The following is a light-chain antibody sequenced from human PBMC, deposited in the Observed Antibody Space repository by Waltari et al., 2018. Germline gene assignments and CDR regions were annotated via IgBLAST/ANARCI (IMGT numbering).Light chain of an antibody. CDR3: QKYGSLPAT. CDR2: DAS. CDR1: QSISKY. V-gene: IGKV3-20*01. Sequence: EIMLTQSPGTLSLSPGERATLSCRASQSISKYLAWYQHKPGKPPRLLIYDASSWPTGIPDRFSGSGSGTDFSLTISRLEPEDFAVYYCQKYGSLPATFGQGTKVEIK. J-gene: IGKJ1*01.